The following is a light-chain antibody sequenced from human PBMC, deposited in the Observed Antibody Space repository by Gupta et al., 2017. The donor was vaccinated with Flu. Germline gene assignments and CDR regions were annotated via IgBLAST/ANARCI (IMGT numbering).Light chain of an antibody. CDR3: QQLNSYPRT. Sequence: DIQIPQSPSFLSASVGDRVTIPCRASQGISRYLASYQQKPGKAPTLLIYAASTLQSGVPSRFSGSGSGTEFTLTISSLQPEDFATYYCQQLNSYPRTFGGGTKVEIK. CDR1: QGISRY. CDR2: AAS. J-gene: IGKJ4*01. V-gene: IGKV1-9*01.